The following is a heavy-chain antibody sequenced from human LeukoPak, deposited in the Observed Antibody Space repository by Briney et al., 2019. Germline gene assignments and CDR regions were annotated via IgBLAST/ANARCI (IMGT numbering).Heavy chain of an antibody. Sequence: SDTLSLTCTVSRGSISSYYWSWIRQPAGNGLEWIRRIYTSGSTNYNPSLKSRVTMSVDTSKNQFSLKLSSVTAADKGVYYCARDPTYGDYFWFDPWGQGTLVTVSS. CDR3: ARDPTYGDYFWFDP. CDR2: IYTSGST. D-gene: IGHD4-17*01. V-gene: IGHV4-4*07. J-gene: IGHJ5*02. CDR1: RGSISSYY.